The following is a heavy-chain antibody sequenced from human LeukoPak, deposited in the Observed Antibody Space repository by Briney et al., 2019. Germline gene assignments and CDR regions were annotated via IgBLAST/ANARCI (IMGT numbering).Heavy chain of an antibody. CDR2: ISGSRGST. Sequence: GGSLRLSCAASGFTFSSYAMSWVRQAPGKGLEWVSAISGSRGSTYYADSVKGRFTISRDNAKNSLYLQMNSLRAEDTAVYFCARVGALSSSWLLYWGQGTLVTVSS. V-gene: IGHV3-23*01. CDR3: ARVGALSSSWLLY. D-gene: IGHD6-13*01. J-gene: IGHJ4*02. CDR1: GFTFSSYA.